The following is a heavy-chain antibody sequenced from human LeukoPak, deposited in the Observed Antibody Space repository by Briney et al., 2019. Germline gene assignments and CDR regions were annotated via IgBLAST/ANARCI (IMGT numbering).Heavy chain of an antibody. Sequence: ASVKVSCKASGYTFPDYGISWVRQAPGQGLEWVGWISGYNGHTNYAQKFQGRVTLTTDTSTSTVYMEPRTLRSDDTAVYYCARVGYGDYLDYWGQGTLVTVSS. CDR3: ARVGYGDYLDY. V-gene: IGHV1-18*01. CDR2: ISGYNGHT. CDR1: GYTFPDYG. J-gene: IGHJ4*02. D-gene: IGHD4-17*01.